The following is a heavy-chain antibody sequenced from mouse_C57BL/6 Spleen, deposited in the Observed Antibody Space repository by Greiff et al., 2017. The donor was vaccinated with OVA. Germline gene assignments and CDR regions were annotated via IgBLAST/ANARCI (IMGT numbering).Heavy chain of an antibody. CDR1: GYAFSSYW. J-gene: IGHJ2*01. D-gene: IGHD2-1*01. Sequence: QVQLKESGAELVKPGASVKISCKASGYAFSSYWMNWVKQRPGKGLEWIGQIYPGDGDTTYNGKFKGKATLTADKSSSTAYMQLSSLTSEDSAVYFCARSYGNYRFGYWGKGTTLTVSS. CDR2: IYPGDGDT. CDR3: ARSYGNYRFGY. V-gene: IGHV1-80*01.